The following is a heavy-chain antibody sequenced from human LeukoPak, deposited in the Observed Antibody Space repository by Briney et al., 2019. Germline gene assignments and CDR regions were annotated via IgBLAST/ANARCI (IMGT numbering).Heavy chain of an antibody. V-gene: IGHV4-4*07. Sequence: SETLSLTCSVSVGFTTYDYWNWIRQPAGKAPEWIGRIHTTGSTNYNPSLKSRLTMTLDKSKKQFSLKVTSMTAADTALYYCARAGGNRHFDSWGQGILVTVSS. CDR1: VGFTTYDY. J-gene: IGHJ4*02. D-gene: IGHD2-15*01. CDR3: ARAGGNRHFDS. CDR2: IHTTGST.